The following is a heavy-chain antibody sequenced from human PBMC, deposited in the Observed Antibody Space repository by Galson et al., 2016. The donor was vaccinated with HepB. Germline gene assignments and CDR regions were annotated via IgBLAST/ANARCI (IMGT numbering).Heavy chain of an antibody. CDR2: ISYVGTNI. Sequence: SLRLSCAASSGFPFSSYGLHWVRRAPGKALEWVAVISYVGTNIFYADSVKGRFTISRDNSKNTLYLQMNSLRREDTAVYYCAKDPRRILGGTVVGDYYNYYMDVWGKGTTVIVSS. D-gene: IGHD1-26*01. CDR1: GFPFSSYG. J-gene: IGHJ6*03. V-gene: IGHV3-30*18. CDR3: AKDPRRILGGTVVGDYYNYYMDV.